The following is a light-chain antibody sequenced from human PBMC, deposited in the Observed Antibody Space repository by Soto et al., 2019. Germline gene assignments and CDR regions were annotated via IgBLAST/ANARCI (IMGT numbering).Light chain of an antibody. CDR1: SSVVGGYNY. V-gene: IGLV2-14*01. J-gene: IGLJ1*01. CDR2: DVT. CDR3: SSYTSSTSFY. Sequence: SSPTPPAPLSWSPGQPLTISCPGTSSVVGGYNYVSWYQQHPGKAPKLMIYDVTNRPSGVSNRFSGSKSGNTASLTISGLQAEDEADYYCSSYTSSTSFYFGTGTKVTVL.